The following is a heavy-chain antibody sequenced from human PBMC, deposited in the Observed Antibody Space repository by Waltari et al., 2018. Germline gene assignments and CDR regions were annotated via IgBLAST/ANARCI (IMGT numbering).Heavy chain of an antibody. CDR3: ATYIGASVGTAAFDV. D-gene: IGHD5-12*01. V-gene: IGHV4-39*01. J-gene: IGHJ3*01. Sequence: QLQLQESGPRLVRPSETLSLISRVSGVSLASTRHYWAWIRQSPGQALEWFGTVSYSGTTYLSPSLKSRVSVSRDTSKNQVSLILGSVTAADMAVYYCATYIGASVGTAAFDVWGQGTMVTVSS. CDR2: VSYSGTT. CDR1: GVSLASTRHY.